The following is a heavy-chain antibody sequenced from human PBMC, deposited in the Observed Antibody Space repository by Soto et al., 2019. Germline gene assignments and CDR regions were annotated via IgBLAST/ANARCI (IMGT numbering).Heavy chain of an antibody. V-gene: IGHV5-10-1*01. J-gene: IGHJ4*02. CDR3: ARDSPRRNYYDSGGEDY. Sequence: GESLKISCKGSGYSFTSYWISWVRQMPGKGLEWMGRIDPSDSYTNYSPSFQGHVTISADKSISTAYLQWSSLKASDTAMYYCARDSPRRNYYDSGGEDYWGQRTLVTVSS. D-gene: IGHD3-22*01. CDR2: IDPSDSYT. CDR1: GYSFTSYW.